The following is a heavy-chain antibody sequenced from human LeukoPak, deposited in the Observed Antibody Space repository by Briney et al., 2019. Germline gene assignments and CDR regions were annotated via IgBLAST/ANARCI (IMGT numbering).Heavy chain of an antibody. CDR3: ARDNYYGSGSYYLWFDP. D-gene: IGHD3-10*01. CDR1: GGSISSGGYS. Sequence: SQTLSLTCAVSGGSISSGGYSWSWIRQPPGKGLEWIGYINHSGSTYYNPSLKSRVTISVDRSKNQFSLKLSSVTAADTAVYYCARDNYYGSGSYYLWFDPWGQGTLVTVSS. V-gene: IGHV4-30-2*01. J-gene: IGHJ5*02. CDR2: INHSGST.